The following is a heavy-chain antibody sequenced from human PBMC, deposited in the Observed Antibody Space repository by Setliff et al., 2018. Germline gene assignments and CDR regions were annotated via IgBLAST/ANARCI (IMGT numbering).Heavy chain of an antibody. Sequence: ASVKVSCKASGCTFASYDSNWVRQATGQGLEWMGWMNPTSGNTGYAQKFQGRVTMTRNTSISTAYMELSSLRSEDTAVYYCARGAPRMYCSGGSCSYFAHWGSGTLVTVSS. V-gene: IGHV1-8*01. CDR2: MNPTSGNT. CDR3: ARGAPRMYCSGGSCSYFAH. D-gene: IGHD2-15*01. CDR1: GCTFASYD. J-gene: IGHJ4*02.